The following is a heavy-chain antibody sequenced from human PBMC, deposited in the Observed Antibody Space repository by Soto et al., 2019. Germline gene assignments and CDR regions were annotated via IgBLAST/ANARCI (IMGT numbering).Heavy chain of an antibody. Sequence: SVKVSCKASGGTLSSYPISWFRQARGQGLEWKGEIIPLFGTANYAPKFQGRVTITADESTSTAYMQLSSLRSEETAVYYCARFVDYLRSRSFAFDIWGQGTMVTVS. CDR1: GGTLSSYP. CDR3: ARFVDYLRSRSFAFDI. V-gene: IGHV1-69*13. D-gene: IGHD3-10*01. J-gene: IGHJ3*02. CDR2: IIPLFGTA.